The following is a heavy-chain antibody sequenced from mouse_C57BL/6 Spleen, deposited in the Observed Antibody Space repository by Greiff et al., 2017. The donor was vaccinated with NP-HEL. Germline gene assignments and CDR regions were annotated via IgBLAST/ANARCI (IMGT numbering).Heavy chain of an antibody. CDR1: GYTFTSYG. CDR2: IYPRSGNT. J-gene: IGHJ4*01. CDR3: ARRTPITTVVATDYAMDY. Sequence: VKLQESGAELARPGASVKLSCKASGYTFTSYGISWVKQRTGQGLEWIGEIYPRSGNTYYNEKFKGKATLTADKSSSTAYMELRSLTSEDSAVYFCARRTPITTVVATDYAMDYWGQGTSVTVSS. V-gene: IGHV1-81*01. D-gene: IGHD1-1*01.